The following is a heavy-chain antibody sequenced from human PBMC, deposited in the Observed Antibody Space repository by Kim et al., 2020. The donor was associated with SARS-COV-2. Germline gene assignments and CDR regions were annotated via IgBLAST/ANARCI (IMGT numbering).Heavy chain of an antibody. D-gene: IGHD3-10*01. V-gene: IGHV3-53*01. CDR3: ARGRDLYGSGSYYTGPIDY. Sequence: RFTISRDNSKNTLYLQMNSLRAEDTAVYYCARGRDLYGSGSYYTGPIDYWGQGTLVTVSS. J-gene: IGHJ4*02.